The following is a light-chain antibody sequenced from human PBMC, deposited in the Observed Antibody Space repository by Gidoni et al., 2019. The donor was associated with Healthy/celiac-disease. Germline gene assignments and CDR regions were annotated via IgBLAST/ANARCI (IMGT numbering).Light chain of an antibody. CDR1: KLGDKY. CDR2: QDS. Sequence: SYELTQPPPAPVSPGQTASITCSGDKLGDKYACWYQPKPGQSPVLVIYQDSKLPSGIPERFSGSNSWNTATLTFSGTQAMDEADYYCQAWDSSTVVFGGGTKLTVL. CDR3: QAWDSSTVV. V-gene: IGLV3-1*01. J-gene: IGLJ2*01.